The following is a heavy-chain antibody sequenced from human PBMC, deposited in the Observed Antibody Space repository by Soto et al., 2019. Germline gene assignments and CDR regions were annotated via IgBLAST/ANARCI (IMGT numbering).Heavy chain of an antibody. Sequence: GGSLRLSCAASGFTFSSYSMNWVRQAPGKGLEWVSYISSSSSTIYYADSVKGRFTISRDNAKNSLYLQMNSLRAEDTAVYYCARDQQLSRYYYYMDVWGKGTTVTVSS. CDR2: ISSSSSTI. CDR1: GFTFSSYS. J-gene: IGHJ6*03. D-gene: IGHD3-16*02. CDR3: ARDQQLSRYYYYMDV. V-gene: IGHV3-48*01.